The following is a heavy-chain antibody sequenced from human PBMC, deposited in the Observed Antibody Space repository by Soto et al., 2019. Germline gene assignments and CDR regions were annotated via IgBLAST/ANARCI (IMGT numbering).Heavy chain of an antibody. V-gene: IGHV3-48*02. CDR2: ISSSSIMI. CDR1: GFTFITYD. CDR3: ARVGRTDSSGYSYYYYGVDV. Sequence: EVQLVESGGGLVQLGGSLRLSCAASGFTFITYDMHWVRQAPGKGLDWVSHISSSSIMIYYADSVKGRFTISRDNAKNSLYLQMSSLTDEDAAVYYCARVGRTDSSGYSYYYYGVDVWGQGTTVTVSS. D-gene: IGHD3-22*01. J-gene: IGHJ6*02.